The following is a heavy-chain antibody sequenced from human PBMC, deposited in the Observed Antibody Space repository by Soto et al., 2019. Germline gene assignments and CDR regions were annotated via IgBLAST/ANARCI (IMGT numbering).Heavy chain of an antibody. J-gene: IGHJ4*02. CDR2: IKRKTEGGTE. V-gene: IGHV3-15*07. D-gene: IGHD3-10*01. CDR3: AKGGFALGYGFRPSEFAY. Sequence: HGGSLRLSCAACGFTVCNAWMTGVRQDPGMGLEWVARIKRKTEGGTEDYAAPVKGRFTISRDNSKNTLYLQMNSLRAEDTAVYYCAKGGFALGYGFRPSEFAYWGQGTLVTVSS. CDR1: GFTVCNAW.